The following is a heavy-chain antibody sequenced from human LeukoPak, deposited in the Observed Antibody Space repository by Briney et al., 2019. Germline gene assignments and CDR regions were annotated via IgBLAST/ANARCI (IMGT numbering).Heavy chain of an antibody. CDR1: GVSIWRGRYL. J-gene: IGHJ4*02. CDR3: ARGLERRWGYFDY. CDR2: MWYSGLP. D-gene: IGHD1-1*01. V-gene: IGHV4-61*02. Sequence: SQTLSLMCNVSGVSIWRGRYLWRWVRQPAGRGLEWIGRMWYSGLPAYNPSLKSRVTISVDASKNQPSLRLPSVTAADAAVYYCARGLERRWGYFDYWGQGTLVTVPS.